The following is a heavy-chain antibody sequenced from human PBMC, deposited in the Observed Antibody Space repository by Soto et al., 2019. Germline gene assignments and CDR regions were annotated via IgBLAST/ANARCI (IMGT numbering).Heavy chain of an antibody. V-gene: IGHV4-30-4*01. Sequence: QVQLQESGPGLVRPSQTLSLTCTVSGGSISYDHYHWTWIRQPPGKGLEWIGYIHYSGSVFYNPSLQSRLSMSVDTSKELFSLKLRSVTAANTAVYFCVREDDGGDRDYYGLDVWGQGTTVTVSS. D-gene: IGHD2-21*02. CDR1: GGSISYDHYH. CDR2: IHYSGSV. J-gene: IGHJ6*02. CDR3: VREDDGGDRDYYGLDV.